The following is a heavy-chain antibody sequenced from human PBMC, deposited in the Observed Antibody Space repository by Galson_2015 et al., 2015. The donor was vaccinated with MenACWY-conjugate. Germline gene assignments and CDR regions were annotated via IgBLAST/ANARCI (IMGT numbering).Heavy chain of an antibody. V-gene: IGHV1-2*06. CDR3: ARDRGDVVVVPANLFAP. CDR2: INPRNGDT. CDR1: GYTFSGYF. J-gene: IGHJ5*02. Sequence: SVKVSCKASGYTFSGYFMHWLRQAPGQGLEWMGRINPRNGDTTYSQKFQGRLTLTRDNSISTAYMDLTSLTSDDTAVYYCARDRGDVVVVPANLFAPWGQGTLVTVSS. D-gene: IGHD2-21*02.